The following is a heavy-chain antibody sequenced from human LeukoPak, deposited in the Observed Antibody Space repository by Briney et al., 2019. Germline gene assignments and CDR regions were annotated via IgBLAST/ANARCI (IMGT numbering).Heavy chain of an antibody. CDR2: INPNSGGT. V-gene: IGHV1-2*06. D-gene: IGHD2-21*02. J-gene: IGHJ4*02. CDR3: ARAGGGDPYGY. Sequence: ASLKVSCKASGYTFTGYYIHWVRQAPGEGREWMGRINPNSGGTNYSQKFQGRGTMIRDTSISTAYMELSRLRSDDTAVYYCARAGGGDPYGYWGQGTLVTVSS. CDR1: GYTFTGYY.